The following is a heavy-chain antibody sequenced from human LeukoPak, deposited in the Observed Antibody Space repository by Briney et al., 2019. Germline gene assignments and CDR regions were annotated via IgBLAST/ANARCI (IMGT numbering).Heavy chain of an antibody. V-gene: IGHV3-53*01. D-gene: IGHD3-3*01. J-gene: IGHJ6*02. CDR2: IYSGGST. CDR3: ARDFGIGAGAYYYYGMDV. Sequence: GGSLRLSCAASGFTVSSNYMSWVRQAPGRGLEWVSVIYSGGSTYYADSVKGRFTISRDNSKNTLYLQMNSLRAEDTAVYYCARDFGIGAGAYYYYGMDVWGQGTTVTVSS. CDR1: GFTVSSNY.